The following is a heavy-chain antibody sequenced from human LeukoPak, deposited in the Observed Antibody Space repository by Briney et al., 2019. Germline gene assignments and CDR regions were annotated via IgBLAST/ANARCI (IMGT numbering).Heavy chain of an antibody. CDR1: GYTFTGYY. J-gene: IGHJ4*02. CDR2: INPNSGGT. V-gene: IGHV1-2*02. D-gene: IGHD2-2*01. CDR3: ARGVVPAAPSFDY. Sequence: ASVKVSCKASGYTFTGYYMHWVRQAPGQGLEWMGWINPNSGGTNYAQKFQGRVTMTRDTSISTVYMELSRLRSDDTAVYYCARGVVPAAPSFDYWGQGTLVTVSS.